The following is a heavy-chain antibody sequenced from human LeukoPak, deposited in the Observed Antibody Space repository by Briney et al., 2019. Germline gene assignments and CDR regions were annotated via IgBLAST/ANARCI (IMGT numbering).Heavy chain of an antibody. J-gene: IGHJ6*04. V-gene: IGHV5-10-1*01. CDR2: IDPSDSYT. CDR1: GYIFTSYW. Sequence: HGASLQISCKGSGYIFTSYWISWVRQLPGKGLEWMGRIDPSDSYTNYSPSFQGHVTISADKSISTAYLQWSSLKASDTAMYYCARLYPQWHAGGMDVWGKGTTVTVSS. CDR3: ARLYPQWHAGGMDV. D-gene: IGHD6-19*01.